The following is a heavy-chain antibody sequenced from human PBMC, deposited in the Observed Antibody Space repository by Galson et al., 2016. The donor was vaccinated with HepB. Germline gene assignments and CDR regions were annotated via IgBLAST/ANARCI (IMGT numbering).Heavy chain of an antibody. CDR3: TRESGAFVPFGF. J-gene: IGHJ4*02. D-gene: IGHD3-16*01. CDR2: VSNKGKT. V-gene: IGHV4-4*02. Sequence: SETLSLTCTVSGGYITNSNYWSWVRQPPGKGLEWIGEVSNKGKTNFNPSLASRLSMSFDMSTNEASLRLNFMTAEDAATYFCTRESGAFVPFGFWGQGAPVVVSS. CDR1: GGYITNSNY.